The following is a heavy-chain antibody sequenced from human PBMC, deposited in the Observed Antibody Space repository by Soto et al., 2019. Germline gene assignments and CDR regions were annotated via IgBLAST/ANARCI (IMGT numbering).Heavy chain of an antibody. D-gene: IGHD1-26*01. V-gene: IGHV5-51*01. CDR2: IYPGDSDT. J-gene: IGHJ4*02. CDR1: GDSFSNYW. CDR3: ALRKTGSYFDY. Sequence: GESLKISCKGSGDSFSNYWIAWVRQMPGKGLEWMGIIYPGDSDTRYSPSFQGQVTISRDNSKNTLYLQMNSLRAEDTAVYYCALRKTGSYFDYWGQGTLVTVSS.